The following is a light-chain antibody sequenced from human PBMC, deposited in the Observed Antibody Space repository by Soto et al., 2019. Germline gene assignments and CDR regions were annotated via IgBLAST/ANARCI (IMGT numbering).Light chain of an antibody. Sequence: QSVLTQPPSVSGAPGQRVTISCTGSSSNIGAGYDVHWYQQLPGTAPKLLIYINRNRPSGVPDRFSGSKSGTSASLAITGLRAEDEADYYCQSYDSSLSGYVFGTGTKVTVL. V-gene: IGLV1-40*01. CDR1: SSNIGAGYD. CDR3: QSYDSSLSGYV. J-gene: IGLJ1*01. CDR2: INR.